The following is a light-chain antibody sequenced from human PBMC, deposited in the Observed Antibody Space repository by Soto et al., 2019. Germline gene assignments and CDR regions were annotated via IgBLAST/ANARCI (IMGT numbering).Light chain of an antibody. CDR1: SSDVGAYNY. CDR2: HVS. J-gene: IGLJ1*01. CDR3: SSFTSSSSYV. V-gene: IGLV2-14*03. Sequence: QSALTQPASVSGSPGQSITISCTGTSSDVGAYNYVSWYQQHPGRAPQLIIYHVSNRPSGVSNRFSGSKSDNTASLTISGLRAEDEADYYCSSFTSSSSYVFGPGTKVTVL.